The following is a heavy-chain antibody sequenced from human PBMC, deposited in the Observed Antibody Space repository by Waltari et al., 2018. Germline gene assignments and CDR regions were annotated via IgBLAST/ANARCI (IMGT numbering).Heavy chain of an antibody. CDR1: GYTLTELS. D-gene: IGHD3-10*01. CDR2: FDPEDGET. Sequence: QVQLVQSGAEVKKPGASVKVSCKVSGYTLTELSMHWVRQAPRKGLEWMGGFDPEDGETIYAQKFQGRVTMTEDTSTDTAYMELSSLRSEDTAVYYCATSGPITMVRGNWFDPWGQGTLVTVSS. CDR3: ATSGPITMVRGNWFDP. V-gene: IGHV1-24*01. J-gene: IGHJ5*02.